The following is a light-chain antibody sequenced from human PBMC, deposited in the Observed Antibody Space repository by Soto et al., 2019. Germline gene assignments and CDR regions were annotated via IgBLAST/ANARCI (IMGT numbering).Light chain of an antibody. CDR3: QQYGNSRWT. CDR2: GTS. CDR1: QSVSSSY. J-gene: IGKJ1*01. Sequence: EIVLTQSPDTLSLSPGERATLSCRASQSVSSSYLAWYQQTPGQAPRLLIYGTSNRATGIPDRFSGSGSGTDFTVTIRRVETDEFAVYYCQQYGNSRWTVGQGTKVEIK. V-gene: IGKV3-20*01.